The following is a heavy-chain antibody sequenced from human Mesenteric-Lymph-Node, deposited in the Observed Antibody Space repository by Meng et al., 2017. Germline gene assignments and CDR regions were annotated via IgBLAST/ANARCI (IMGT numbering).Heavy chain of an antibody. V-gene: IGHV7-4-1*02. CDR3: ARETLGYCSSTSCYIGPPDY. CDR1: GYTFTSYT. Sequence: QVQLVHSGSELKKPWASVKVSCKASGYTFTSYTMNWVRQAPGQGLEWMGWINTNTGNPTYAQGFTGRFVFSLDTSVSTAYLQISSLKAEDTAVYYCARETLGYCSSTSCYIGPPDYWGQGTLVTVSS. D-gene: IGHD2-2*01. J-gene: IGHJ4*02. CDR2: INTNTGNP.